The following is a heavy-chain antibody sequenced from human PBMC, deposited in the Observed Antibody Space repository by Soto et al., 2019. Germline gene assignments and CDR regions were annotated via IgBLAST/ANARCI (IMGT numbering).Heavy chain of an antibody. D-gene: IGHD6-13*01. CDR2: ISYDGSNK. CDR3: AKDIYGSSWYYFDY. Sequence: PGGSLRLSCAASGFTFSSYGMHWVRQAPGKGLEWVAVISYDGSNKYYADSVKGRFTISRDNSKNTLYLQMNSLRAEDTAVYYCAKDIYGSSWYYFDYWGQGTLVTVSS. V-gene: IGHV3-30*18. CDR1: GFTFSSYG. J-gene: IGHJ4*02.